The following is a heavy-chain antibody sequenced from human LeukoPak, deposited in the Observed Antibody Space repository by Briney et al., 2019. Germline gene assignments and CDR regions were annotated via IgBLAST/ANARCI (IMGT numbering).Heavy chain of an antibody. Sequence: GGSLRLSCAASGFTVSSHYMTWVRQAPGKGLEWVSVTYSGGTTYYADSVKGRFTISRDNSKNTLYLQMNSLRAEDTAVFYCARGLYYYYGMDVWGQGTKVTVSS. J-gene: IGHJ6*02. CDR3: ARGLYYYYGMDV. CDR1: GFTVSSHY. CDR2: TYSGGTT. V-gene: IGHV3-53*01.